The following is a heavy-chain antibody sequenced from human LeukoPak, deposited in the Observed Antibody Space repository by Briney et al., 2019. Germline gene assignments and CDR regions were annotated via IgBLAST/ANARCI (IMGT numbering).Heavy chain of an antibody. J-gene: IGHJ4*02. CDR3: VRPPYGGVDY. V-gene: IGHV3-30*03. CDR1: GFTFSSYG. Sequence: GGSLRLSCAASGFTFSSYGMHWVRQAPGKGLEWVAVISYDGSNKYYADSVKGRFTISRDNSKNTVYLQMNSLRGEDTAVYYCVRPPYGGVDYWGQGTLVTVSS. CDR2: ISYDGSNK. D-gene: IGHD4-23*01.